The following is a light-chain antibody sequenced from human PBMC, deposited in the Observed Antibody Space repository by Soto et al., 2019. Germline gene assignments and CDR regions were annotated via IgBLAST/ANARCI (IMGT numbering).Light chain of an antibody. Sequence: AIHLTQSPSSLSASVVDRVTIAWLASQSISSYLNWYQQKPGKAPKLLIYHASSLESGVPSRFSGSGSGTEFTLTISSLQPDDFATYYCQQYNLYPETFGQGTKVDIK. J-gene: IGKJ1*01. CDR2: HAS. CDR3: QQYNLYPET. CDR1: QSISSY. V-gene: IGKV1-13*02.